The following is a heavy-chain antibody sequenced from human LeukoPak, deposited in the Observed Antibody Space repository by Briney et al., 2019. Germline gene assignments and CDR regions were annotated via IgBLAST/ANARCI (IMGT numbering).Heavy chain of an antibody. CDR2: IWYDGSNK. CDR1: GFSFSSYG. D-gene: IGHD4-17*01. Sequence: PGGSLRLSCAASGFSFSSYGMHWVRQAPGKGLETVAVIWYDGSNKYYADSVKGRFPISRDNSKNTLYLQMNSLRAEDTAVYYCVKDRTTSYFDYWGQGTLVTVSS. CDR3: VKDRTTSYFDY. J-gene: IGHJ4*02. V-gene: IGHV3-33*06.